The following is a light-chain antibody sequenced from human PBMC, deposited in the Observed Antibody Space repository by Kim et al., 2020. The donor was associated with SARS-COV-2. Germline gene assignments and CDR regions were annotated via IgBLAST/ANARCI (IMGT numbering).Light chain of an antibody. Sequence: QRVTISWSARHSTIGINYVSWYQQLPGPAPKLLIYRNNQRPSGVPDRFSGSKSGTSAYLAISGLRSEDEADYYCAAWDDSLSGWVFGGGTKLTVL. CDR3: AAWDDSLSGWV. V-gene: IGLV1-47*01. CDR2: RNN. J-gene: IGLJ3*02. CDR1: HSTIGINY.